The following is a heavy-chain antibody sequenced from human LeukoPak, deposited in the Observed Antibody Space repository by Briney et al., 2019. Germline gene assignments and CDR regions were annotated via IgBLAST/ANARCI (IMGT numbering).Heavy chain of an antibody. V-gene: IGHV3-30*18. D-gene: IGHD3-3*01. Sequence: GRSLRLSCAASGFTFSSYGMHWVRQAPGKGLEWVAVITYDGSNKYYADSVKGRFTICRDNSKNTLYLQMNSLRAEDTAVYYCAKAYYDFWSGYYYYGMDVWGQGTTVTVSS. J-gene: IGHJ6*02. CDR3: AKAYYDFWSGYYYYGMDV. CDR2: ITYDGSNK. CDR1: GFTFSSYG.